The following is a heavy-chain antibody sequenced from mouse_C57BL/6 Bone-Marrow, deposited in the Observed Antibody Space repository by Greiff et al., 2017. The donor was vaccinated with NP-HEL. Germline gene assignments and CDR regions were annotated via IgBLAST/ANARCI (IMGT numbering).Heavy chain of an antibody. V-gene: IGHV1-82*01. J-gene: IGHJ1*03. CDR2: IYPGDGDT. Sequence: VQLQQSGPELVKPGASVKISCKASGYAFSSSWMNWVKQRPGKGLEWIGRIYPGDGDTNYNGKFKGKATLTADKSSSTAYMQLSSLTSEDSAVYFCARSPLYYGSSYCYWYFDVWGTGTTVTVSS. CDR3: ARSPLYYGSSYCYWYFDV. D-gene: IGHD1-1*01. CDR1: GYAFSSSW.